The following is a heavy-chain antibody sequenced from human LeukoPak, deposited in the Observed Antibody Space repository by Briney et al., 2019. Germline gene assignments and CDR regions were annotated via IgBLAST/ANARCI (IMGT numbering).Heavy chain of an antibody. J-gene: IGHJ4*02. D-gene: IGHD3-10*01. CDR2: ISSSISYI. Sequence: PGGSLRLSCAASGFTFSSYSMNLVRQAPGKGLEWVSSISSSISYIYYADSVKGRFTISRDNAKNSLYLQMNSLRAEDTAVYYCARDLKGKFDYWGQGTLVTVSS. V-gene: IGHV3-21*01. CDR3: ARDLKGKFDY. CDR1: GFTFSSYS.